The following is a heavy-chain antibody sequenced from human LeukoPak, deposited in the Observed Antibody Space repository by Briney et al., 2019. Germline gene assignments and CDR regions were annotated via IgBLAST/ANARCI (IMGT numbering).Heavy chain of an antibody. CDR3: ATYRQVLLPFEA. CDR2: IFQGGGEI. CDR1: GFTFSTFA. V-gene: IGHV3-23*01. J-gene: IGHJ5*02. D-gene: IGHD5-18*01. Sequence: GGSLRLSCAASGFTFSTFAMIWVRQPPGKGLEWVSSIFQGGGEIHYADSVRGRFTISRDNSKSTLFLQMNSLRAEDTAIYYCATYRQVLLPFEAWGQGTLVTVSS.